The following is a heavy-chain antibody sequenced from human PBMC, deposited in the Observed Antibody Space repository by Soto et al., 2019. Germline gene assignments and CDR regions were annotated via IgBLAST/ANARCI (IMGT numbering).Heavy chain of an antibody. CDR2: TEPNTGKK. J-gene: IGHJ5*02. CDR1: GFTFRDSW. Sequence: LRLSCAASGFTFRDSWMKWVRQAPGKGLEWVASTEPNTGKKYYVDSVKGRFTISRDDPKSSLYLQMNSLRVEDTAVYYWARERGYNCFDLWGQGTLVTVSS. V-gene: IGHV3-7*01. CDR3: ARERGYNCFDL.